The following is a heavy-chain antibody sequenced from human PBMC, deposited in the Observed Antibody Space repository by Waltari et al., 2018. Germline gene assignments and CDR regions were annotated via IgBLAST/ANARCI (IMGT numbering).Heavy chain of an antibody. V-gene: IGHV3-53*01. Sequence: EVQLVESGGGLIQPGGSLRLSCAASGFTVSSNYMSWVRQAPGKGLGWVSVIYSGGSTYYADSVKGRFTISRDNSKNTLYLQMNSLRAEDTAVYYCARNYGDYATWYFDLWGRGTLVTVSS. CDR2: IYSGGST. J-gene: IGHJ2*01. D-gene: IGHD4-17*01. CDR3: ARNYGDYATWYFDL. CDR1: GFTVSSNY.